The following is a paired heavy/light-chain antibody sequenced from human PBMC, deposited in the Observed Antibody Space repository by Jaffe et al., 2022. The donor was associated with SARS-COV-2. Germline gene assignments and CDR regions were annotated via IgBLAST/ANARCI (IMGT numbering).Heavy chain of an antibody. V-gene: IGHV3-43*02. J-gene: IGHJ4*02. D-gene: IGHD2-15*01. CDR3: AKDRSCSAGACSSPLDY. CDR1: GFTFDDYA. Sequence: EVQLVESGGGVVQPGGSLRLSCAASGFTFDDYAMHWVRQAPGKGLEWVSLITGDGGDTSYADSVKGRFTISRDNSKNSLYLQMNSLRTDDTALFFCAKDRSCSAGACSSPLDYWGQGTLVTVST. CDR2: ITGDGGDT.
Light chain of an antibody. V-gene: IGKV4-1*01. CDR1: QSVLYSSNNKNY. CDR3: QQYYGNPRT. J-gene: IGKJ1*01. CDR2: WAS. Sequence: DIVMTQSPDSLAVSLGERATINCKSSQSVLYSSNNKNYLAWYQQKPGQPPKLLIHWASTRESGVPDRFSGSGSGTDFTLTISSLQADDVAVYYCQQYYGNPRTFGQGTKVEIK.